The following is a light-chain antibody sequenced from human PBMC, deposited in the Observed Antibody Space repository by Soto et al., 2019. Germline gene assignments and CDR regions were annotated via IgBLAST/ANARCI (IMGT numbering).Light chain of an antibody. CDR3: LQDYSYPWT. J-gene: IGKJ1*01. V-gene: IGKV1-6*01. Sequence: AIRMTQSPSSLSASVGDRVTITCRASQDIRRDLGWYQQKPGKAPNLLIYAASNLQSGVPSRFSGSGSGTDFTLTISSLQPEDFATYYCLQDYSYPWTFGQGTKVEIK. CDR2: AAS. CDR1: QDIRRD.